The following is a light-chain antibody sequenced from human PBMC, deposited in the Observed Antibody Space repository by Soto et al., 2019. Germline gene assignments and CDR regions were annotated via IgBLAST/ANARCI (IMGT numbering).Light chain of an antibody. V-gene: IGKV1-5*01. Sequence: IQFTQSPSSLSASVGDRVTMACRASQSISTWLAWYQQNPGKAPKLLIYDASSLESGVPSRFSGSGSGTEFTLTISSLQPDDFATYYCQQYNTYWTFGQGTKV. CDR2: DAS. CDR3: QQYNTYWT. J-gene: IGKJ1*01. CDR1: QSISTW.